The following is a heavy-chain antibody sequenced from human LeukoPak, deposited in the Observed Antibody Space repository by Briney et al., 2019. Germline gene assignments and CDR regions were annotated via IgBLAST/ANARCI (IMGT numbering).Heavy chain of an antibody. CDR3: AREVPVGPTRTLDP. Sequence: PSETLSLTCTVSGGSISNYYWSWIRQPAGKGLEWIGRINTSGSSNYNPFLKSRVTMSVDTSKNQFSLKLSYVTAADTAVYYCAREVPVGPTRTLDPWGQGTLVTVSS. J-gene: IGHJ5*02. CDR2: INTSGSS. D-gene: IGHD1-26*01. V-gene: IGHV4-4*07. CDR1: GGSISNYY.